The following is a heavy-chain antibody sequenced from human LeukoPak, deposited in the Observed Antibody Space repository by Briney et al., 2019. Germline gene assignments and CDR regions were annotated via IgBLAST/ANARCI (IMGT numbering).Heavy chain of an antibody. CDR3: ARGSGWYGENYYYYYMDV. J-gene: IGHJ6*03. CDR1: GYTFTSYG. V-gene: IGHV1-18*01. Sequence: GASVKVSCKASGYTFTSYGISWVRQAPGQGLEWMGWISAYNGNTNYAQKLQGRVTMTTDTSTSTAYMELRSLRSDDPALYYCARGSGWYGENYYYYYMDVWGKGTTVTVSS. CDR2: ISAYNGNT. D-gene: IGHD6-19*01.